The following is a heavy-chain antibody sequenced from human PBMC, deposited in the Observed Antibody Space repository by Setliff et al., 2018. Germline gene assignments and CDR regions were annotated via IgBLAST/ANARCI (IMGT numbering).Heavy chain of an antibody. CDR2: ISAYTGNT. CDR3: SKLVRYCTTTACQGASGAEF. Sequence: ASVKVSCKASGGTFSNYAINWVRQAPGQGLEWMGWISAYTGNTKFAQKFQGRVTMTTDTSTGTAYLELRSLTSDDTAVYYCSKLVRYCTTTACQGASGAEFWGQGTLVTVSS. J-gene: IGHJ4*02. CDR1: GGTFSNYA. D-gene: IGHD2-8*01. V-gene: IGHV1-18*01.